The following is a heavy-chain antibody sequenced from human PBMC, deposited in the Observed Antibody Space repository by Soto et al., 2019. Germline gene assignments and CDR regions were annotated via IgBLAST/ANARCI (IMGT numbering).Heavy chain of an antibody. CDR2: ITTNSVYK. J-gene: IGHJ6*02. V-gene: IGHV3-21*01. CDR1: GFSISVYD. Sequence: EVQLVESGGGLVKPGGSLRLSCVASGFSISVYDMTWVRQAPGKGLEWVSSITTNSVYKYTADSLKGRFTISRDNANNTLFLQINSLRAEDTAVYYCARDLSGGNYYYHGLDVWGQGTAVTVSS. D-gene: IGHD2-15*01. CDR3: ARDLSGGNYYYHGLDV.